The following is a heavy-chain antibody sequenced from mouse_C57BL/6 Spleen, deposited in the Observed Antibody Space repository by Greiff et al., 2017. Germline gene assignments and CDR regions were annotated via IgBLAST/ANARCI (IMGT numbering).Heavy chain of an antibody. Sequence: EVKLQQSGPELAKPGASVKISCKASGYSFTDYNMNWVKPRNGKSLEWIGVINPNYGTTSSNQKFKCKATLTEDQSSSTAYMQLNNLTSEDSAVYYSARATPVPVAGGFDYWGQGTTHTVSS. CDR2: INPNYGTT. J-gene: IGHJ2*01. CDR3: ARATPVPVAGGFDY. V-gene: IGHV1-39*01. CDR1: GYSFTDYN. D-gene: IGHD6-1*01.